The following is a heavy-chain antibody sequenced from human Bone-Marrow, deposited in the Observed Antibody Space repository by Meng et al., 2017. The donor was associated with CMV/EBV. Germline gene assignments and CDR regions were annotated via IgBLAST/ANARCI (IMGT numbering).Heavy chain of an antibody. CDR2: ISGSGGDT. V-gene: IGHV3-23*01. D-gene: IGHD3-3*01. CDR1: GFTFSSYS. CDR3: ASKDFSSGTKGH. Sequence: GESLKISCAAAGFTFSSYSMTWVRQAPGKGPEWVSTISGSGGDTQYADSVKGRFIISRDNSKNPLILQMNGLRDEDTDIYYCASKDFSSGTKGHWGQGTLVTVSS. J-gene: IGHJ4*02.